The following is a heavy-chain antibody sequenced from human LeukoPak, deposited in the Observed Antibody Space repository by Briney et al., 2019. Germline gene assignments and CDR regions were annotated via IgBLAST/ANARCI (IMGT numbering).Heavy chain of an antibody. CDR1: GGSISSNY. V-gene: IGHV4-59*08. CDR2: VSYRGST. J-gene: IGHJ4*02. D-gene: IGHD1-26*01. Sequence: SETLSLTCTVSGGSISSNYWSWIRQPPGKGLEWIGYVSYRGSTNYNPSLKSRVTIPVDTSKNQFSLKLSSVTAADTAVYYCARHPSVGATTGFDYWGQGTLVIVSS. CDR3: ARHPSVGATTGFDY.